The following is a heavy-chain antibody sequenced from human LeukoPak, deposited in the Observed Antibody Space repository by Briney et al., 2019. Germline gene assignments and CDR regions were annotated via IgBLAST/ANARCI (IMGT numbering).Heavy chain of an antibody. V-gene: IGHV3-66*01. Sequence: GGSLRLSCAASGFAVNSNYLSWVRQGPGKGLEWVSLIYSGGDTYYPDSVRGRFTISRDNSKNMFYLQMNSLRAEDTAVYHCASRRPGSGYSYGYVDSWGQGTLVTVSS. J-gene: IGHJ4*02. CDR2: IYSGGDT. D-gene: IGHD5-18*01. CDR1: GFAVNSNY. CDR3: ASRRPGSGYSYGYVDS.